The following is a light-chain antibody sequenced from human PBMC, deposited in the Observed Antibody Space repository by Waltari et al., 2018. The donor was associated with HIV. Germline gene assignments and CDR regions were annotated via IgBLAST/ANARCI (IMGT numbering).Light chain of an antibody. CDR1: ILYIPLYDS. J-gene: IGLJ3*02. Sequence: HSPLTPPASISGSPAQAIPLLCTGSILYIPLYDSVSWYKHLPNTAPQLIIYGVNRRPPGVTSRFSASKSGDVASLTISGLQPEDEADYYCTSHTLTRILLFGGGTRLTVL. CDR3: TSHTLTRILL. V-gene: IGLV2-14*01. CDR2: GVN.